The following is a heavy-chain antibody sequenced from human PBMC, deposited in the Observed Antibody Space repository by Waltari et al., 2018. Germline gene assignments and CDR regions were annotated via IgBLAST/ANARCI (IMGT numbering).Heavy chain of an antibody. CDR3: ARHQDWVVVSATWFDP. D-gene: IGHD2-21*02. CDR2: IYYSGNT. CDR1: GGSISSTNYY. V-gene: IGHV4-39*01. J-gene: IGHJ5*02. Sequence: QLRLQESGPGLVKPSDTLSLTCTVSGGSISSTNYYWGWIRQPPGKGLEWIGSIYYSGNTYYNPSLKRRVTMSADTSKSQFSLKLSSVTAADTAVYYCARHQDWVVVSATWFDPWGQGTLVTVSS.